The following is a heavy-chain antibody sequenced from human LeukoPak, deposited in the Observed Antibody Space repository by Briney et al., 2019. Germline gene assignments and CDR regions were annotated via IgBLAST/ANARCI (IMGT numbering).Heavy chain of an antibody. CDR1: GFTFSSYA. CDR3: AKDQRGYCSSTSCYLGWDY. Sequence: PGGSLRLSCAASGFTFSSYAMSWVRQAPGKGLEWVSAISGSGGSTYYADSVKGRFTISRDNSKNTLYLQMNSLRAEDTAAYYCAKDQRGYCSSTSCYLGWDYWGQGTLVTVSS. D-gene: IGHD2-2*01. V-gene: IGHV3-23*01. CDR2: ISGSGGST. J-gene: IGHJ4*02.